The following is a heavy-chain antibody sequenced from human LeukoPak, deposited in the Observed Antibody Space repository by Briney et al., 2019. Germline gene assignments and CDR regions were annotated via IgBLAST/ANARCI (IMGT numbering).Heavy chain of an antibody. J-gene: IGHJ4*02. CDR2: ITYSGTT. CDR1: GGSISSTIYY. CDR3: ARAREGATPLRAFDF. D-gene: IGHD1-26*01. Sequence: KPSETLSLTCTVSGGSISSTIYYWGWIRQPPGKGLEWIGSITYSGTTYYNPSLKSRVTISVDRTKNQFSLKLTSVTAADTAVYYCARAREGATPLRAFDFWGQGTLVTVSS. V-gene: IGHV4-39*07.